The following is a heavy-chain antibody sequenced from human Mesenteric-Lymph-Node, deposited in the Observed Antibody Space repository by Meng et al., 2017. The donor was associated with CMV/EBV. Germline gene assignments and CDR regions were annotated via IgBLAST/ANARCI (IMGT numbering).Heavy chain of an antibody. CDR1: GFVFSTYG. J-gene: IGHJ4*02. CDR3: AKGYYYGSGKMFDY. V-gene: IGHV3-23*01. Sequence: ASGFVFSTYGMSWVRQAPGKGLGWVSGIFGSDSTYYAESVKGRFTISRDNSKNTMYLQMNTLRAEDTAVYYCAKGYYYGSGKMFDYWGQGTLVTVSS. CDR2: IFGSDST. D-gene: IGHD3-10*01.